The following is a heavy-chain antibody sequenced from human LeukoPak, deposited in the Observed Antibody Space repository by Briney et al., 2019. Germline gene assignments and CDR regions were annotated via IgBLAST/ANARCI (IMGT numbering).Heavy chain of an antibody. D-gene: IGHD5-12*01. J-gene: IGHJ4*02. V-gene: IGHV3-53*01. CDR1: GFIVSSNY. CDR3: ARGRGYSGCVPFDY. CDR2: IYSGGST. Sequence: GGSLRLSCAASGFIVSSNYMSWVRQAPGKGLEWVSVIYSGGSTCYADSAKGRFSISRDYSKNTVYLQTNSLRADDTAVYYCARGRGYSGCVPFDYWGQGTLVTVSS.